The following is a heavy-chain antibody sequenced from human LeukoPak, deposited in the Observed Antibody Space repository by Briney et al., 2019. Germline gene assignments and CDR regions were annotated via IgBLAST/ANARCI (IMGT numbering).Heavy chain of an antibody. Sequence: PSETLSLTCTVSGASVSAYYWTWIRQPPGKRLEWLGYIHYSGSTNYNPSLNSRVTMSLDASKSQFSLKLSSVSAADTAVYYCVQVRLAGLFDPWGQGTLVTVSS. CDR3: VQVRLAGLFDP. CDR1: GASVSAYY. V-gene: IGHV4-59*02. D-gene: IGHD3-3*02. CDR2: IHYSGST. J-gene: IGHJ5*02.